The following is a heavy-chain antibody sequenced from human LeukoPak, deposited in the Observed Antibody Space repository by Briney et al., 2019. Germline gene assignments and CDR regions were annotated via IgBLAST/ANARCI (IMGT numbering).Heavy chain of an antibody. CDR2: IYYSGST. CDR3: ARLRSPVVPPPHWFDP. Sequence: SETLSLTCTVSGGSISSSSYYWGWIRQPPGKGLEWIGSIYYSGSTYYNPSLRSRVTISMDTSKNQFSLTLNSVTAADTAVYYCARLRSPVVPPPHWFDPWGQGTLVTVSS. CDR1: GGSISSSSYY. V-gene: IGHV4-39*01. D-gene: IGHD2-2*01. J-gene: IGHJ5*02.